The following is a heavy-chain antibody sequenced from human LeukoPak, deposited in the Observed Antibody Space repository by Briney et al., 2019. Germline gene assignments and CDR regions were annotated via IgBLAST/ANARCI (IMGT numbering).Heavy chain of an antibody. CDR3: ARERGSGTYYLDY. Sequence: PGGSLRLSCAGSGFTVSSNYMSLVRQAPGKGLEWVSVIYSSGSTYYAGSVKGRFTISRDSSRNTLYLQMSSLRAEDTAVYYCARERGSGTYYLDYWGQGTLVTVSS. V-gene: IGHV3-53*01. J-gene: IGHJ4*02. CDR2: IYSSGST. CDR1: GFTVSSNY. D-gene: IGHD3-10*01.